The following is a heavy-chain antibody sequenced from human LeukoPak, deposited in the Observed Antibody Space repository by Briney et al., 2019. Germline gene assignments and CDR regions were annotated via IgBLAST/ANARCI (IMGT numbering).Heavy chain of an antibody. D-gene: IGHD4/OR15-4a*01. CDR1: GFTFSTYN. CDR2: ISSSSDYI. Sequence: RPGGSLRLSCAASGFTFSTYNMNWVRQAPGKGLEWVSSISSSSDYIYYADSVKGRFTISRDNAKNSLYLQMKSLRAEDTAVYYCARRAGAYSHPYDYWGQGTLVTVSS. CDR3: ARRAGAYSHPYDY. V-gene: IGHV3-21*04. J-gene: IGHJ4*02.